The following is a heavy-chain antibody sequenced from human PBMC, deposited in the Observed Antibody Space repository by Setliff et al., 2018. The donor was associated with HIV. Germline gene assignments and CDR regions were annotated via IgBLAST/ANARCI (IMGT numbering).Heavy chain of an antibody. Sequence: PSETLSLTCVVSGGSISTSNWWSWVRQPPGKGLEWIGDIYHSGSTNYNSSLKSRVTISVDKSKNLFSLKLSSVTAADTAMYYCARIATYYDTSGYLIPYYFDYWGQGTLVTVSS. CDR3: ARIATYYDTSGYLIPYYFDY. V-gene: IGHV4-4*02. J-gene: IGHJ4*02. D-gene: IGHD3-22*01. CDR2: IYHSGST. CDR1: GGSISTSNW.